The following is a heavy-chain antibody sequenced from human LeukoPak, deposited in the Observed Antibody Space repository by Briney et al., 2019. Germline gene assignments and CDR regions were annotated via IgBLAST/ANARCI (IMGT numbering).Heavy chain of an antibody. Sequence: GASVKVSCKASGGTFSSYAISWVRQAPGQGLEWMGGIIPIFGTANYAQKFQGRVTITADKPTSTAYMELSSLRSEDTAVYYCARDRAYGSGSYYKGPLVYWGQGTLVTVSS. V-gene: IGHV1-69*06. J-gene: IGHJ4*02. D-gene: IGHD3-10*01. CDR3: ARDRAYGSGSYYKGPLVY. CDR2: IIPIFGTA. CDR1: GGTFSSYA.